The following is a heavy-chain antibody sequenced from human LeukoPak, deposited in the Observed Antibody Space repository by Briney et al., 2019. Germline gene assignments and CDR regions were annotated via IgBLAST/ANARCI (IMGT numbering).Heavy chain of an antibody. V-gene: IGHV4-39*01. CDR3: ARHIGYCSSTSCYSPFDY. CDR1: GGSISSGGYY. Sequence: SETLSLTCTVSGGSISSGGYYWGWIRQPPGKGLEWIGSIYYSGSTYYNPSLKSRVTISVDTSKNQFSLKLSSVTAADTAVYYCARHIGYCSSTSCYSPFDYWGQGTLVTVSS. J-gene: IGHJ4*02. CDR2: IYYSGST. D-gene: IGHD2-2*02.